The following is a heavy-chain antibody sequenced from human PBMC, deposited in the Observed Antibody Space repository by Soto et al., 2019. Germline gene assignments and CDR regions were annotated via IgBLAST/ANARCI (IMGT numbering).Heavy chain of an antibody. Sequence: SETLSLTCAVSGGSFSGFYWTWIRQPPGEGLEWIGEINHSGTINFNPSLRSRLTISLDSSKKHFSLKLTSLTAADAAVYYCARADRTLVSSYGLDVWGQGTTVTVSS. CDR1: GGSFSGFY. D-gene: IGHD2-21*01. CDR2: INHSGTI. CDR3: ARADRTLVSSYGLDV. V-gene: IGHV4-34*01. J-gene: IGHJ6*02.